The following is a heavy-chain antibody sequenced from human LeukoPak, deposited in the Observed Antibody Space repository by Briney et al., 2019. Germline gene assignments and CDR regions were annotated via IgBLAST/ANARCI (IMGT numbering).Heavy chain of an antibody. J-gene: IGHJ5*02. CDR2: INWNSGSI. CDR3: VKDRRNPYRPEGPFGP. Sequence: GGSLRLSCAASGFTFEDYAMHWVRQAPGKGLEWVSGINWNSGSIGYADSVKGRFTISRDNVMNSLYLQMNSLRPEDTALYYCVKDRRNPYRPEGPFGPWGQGTLVTVSS. V-gene: IGHV3-9*01. D-gene: IGHD1-14*01. CDR1: GFTFEDYA.